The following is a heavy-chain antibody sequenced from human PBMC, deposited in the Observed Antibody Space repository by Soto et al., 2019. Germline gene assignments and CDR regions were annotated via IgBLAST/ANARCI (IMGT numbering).Heavy chain of an antibody. CDR2: VYSGGSA. V-gene: IGHV4-59*01. CDR3: ASTSRATPGTGLDS. J-gene: IGHJ4*02. Sequence: PSETLSLTCNVFPGSIYDYYWSWIRRTPGMRLEWIGFVYSGGSAMYNPSFKSRVIISLETSKNQFSLTLTSLTAADSAMYYCASTSRATPGTGLDSWGQGALVTVSS. CDR1: PGSIYDYY.